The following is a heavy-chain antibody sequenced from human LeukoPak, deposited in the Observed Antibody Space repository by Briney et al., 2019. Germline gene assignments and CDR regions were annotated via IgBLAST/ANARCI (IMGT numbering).Heavy chain of an antibody. Sequence: SETLSLTCTVSGGSISSSSYYWGWIRQPPGKGLEWIGSIYYSGSTYYNPSLKSRVTISVDTSKNQFSLKLSSVTAADTAVYYCASHGKRYNWKIDYWGQGTLVTVSS. J-gene: IGHJ4*02. CDR2: IYYSGST. CDR1: GGSISSSSYY. D-gene: IGHD1-20*01. CDR3: ASHGKRYNWKIDY. V-gene: IGHV4-39*01.